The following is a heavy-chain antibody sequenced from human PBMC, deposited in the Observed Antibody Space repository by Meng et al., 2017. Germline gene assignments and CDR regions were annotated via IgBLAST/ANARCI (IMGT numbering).Heavy chain of an antibody. D-gene: IGHD6-19*01. Sequence: LQESCPGQGKPSRTLSLPFSVAGGSIRSSNWWGWVRQPPGKGLEWIGEIYHSGSTNYNPSLKSRVTISVDKSKNQFSLKLSSVTAADTAVYYCARDRGAVAGTNFDYWGQGTLVTVSS. J-gene: IGHJ4*02. CDR2: IYHSGST. CDR1: GGSIRSSNW. CDR3: ARDRGAVAGTNFDY. V-gene: IGHV4-4*02.